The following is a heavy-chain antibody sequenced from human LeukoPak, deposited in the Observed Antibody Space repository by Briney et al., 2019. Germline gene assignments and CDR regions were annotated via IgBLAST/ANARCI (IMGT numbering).Heavy chain of an antibody. CDR1: GYTFTGYY. CDR3: ANADYDILTGSSPDYYYYYGMDV. CDR2: NNPNSGGT. Sequence: GASVKVSCKASGYTFTGYYMHWVRQAPGQGLESMGWNNPNSGGTNYAQKFQGRVTMTRDTSISTAYMELSRLRSDDTAVYYCANADYDILTGSSPDYYYYYGMDVWGQGTTVTVSS. D-gene: IGHD3-9*01. J-gene: IGHJ6*02. V-gene: IGHV1-2*02.